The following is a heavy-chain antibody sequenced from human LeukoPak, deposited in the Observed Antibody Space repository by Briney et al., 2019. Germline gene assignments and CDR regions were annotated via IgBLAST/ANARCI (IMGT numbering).Heavy chain of an antibody. D-gene: IGHD3-10*01. CDR2: IKSKTDGGTT. V-gene: IGHV3-15*01. J-gene: IGHJ4*02. Sequence: PGGSLRLSCAASGLTFSNAWMSWVRQAPRKGLEWVGRIKSKTDGGTTDYAAPVKGRFTISRDDSKNTLYLQMNSLKTEDTAVYYCTTTIAMVRGVIIQPYWGQGTLVTVSS. CDR3: TTTIAMVRGVIIQPY. CDR1: GLTFSNAW.